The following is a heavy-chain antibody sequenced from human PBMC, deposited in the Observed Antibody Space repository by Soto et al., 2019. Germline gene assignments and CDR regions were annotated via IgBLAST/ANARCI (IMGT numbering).Heavy chain of an antibody. Sequence: SVKVSCKASGGTFISYAISWVRQAPGQGLEWMGGIIPIFGTANYAQKFQGRVTITADESTSTAYMELSSLRSEDTAVYYCARSITMIVVVITDPGYYGMDVWGQGTTVTVSS. D-gene: IGHD3-22*01. V-gene: IGHV1-69*13. CDR2: IIPIFGTA. CDR3: ARSITMIVVVITDPGYYGMDV. J-gene: IGHJ6*02. CDR1: GGTFISYA.